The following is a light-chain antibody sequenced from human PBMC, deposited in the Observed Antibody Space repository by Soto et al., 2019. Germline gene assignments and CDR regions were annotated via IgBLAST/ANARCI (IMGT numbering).Light chain of an antibody. Sequence: DIQMTKSPSSLSASVGDRVTITCRASQSIRSYLNWYQQKPGKAPKLLIYAASSLQSGVPSRFSGSGSGTDFTLTISSLQPEDFATYYCQQSYSTPPLFTFGPGTKVDIK. J-gene: IGKJ3*01. V-gene: IGKV1-39*01. CDR2: AAS. CDR1: QSIRSY. CDR3: QQSYSTPPLFT.